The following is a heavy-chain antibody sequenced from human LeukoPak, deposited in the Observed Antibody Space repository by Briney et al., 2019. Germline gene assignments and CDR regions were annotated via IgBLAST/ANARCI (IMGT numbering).Heavy chain of an antibody. D-gene: IGHD3-16*01. Sequence: PSETRSLTCTVSGGSISGFHWSWIRQPPGKGLEYIGDVFYSGGTNYNPSLKSRLTISVDTSRNQFSLKRTSVTAADTAVYYCARLYAGAYTRLDPWGQGTLVAVSS. CDR1: GGSISGFH. V-gene: IGHV4-59*08. J-gene: IGHJ5*02. CDR2: VFYSGGT. CDR3: ARLYAGAYTRLDP.